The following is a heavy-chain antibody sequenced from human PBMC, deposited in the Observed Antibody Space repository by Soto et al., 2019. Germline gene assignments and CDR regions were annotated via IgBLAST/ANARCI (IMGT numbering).Heavy chain of an antibody. Sequence: QVQLVQSGGEVKKPGASVKVSCKASGYTFINHGISWVRQAPGQGLEWMGWISGNNGKTNYAQKCQGRVTMTTDTSTSTAFMELRSLRSDDTAVYYCARDSSPLAYFFDYWGQGTLVSVSS. CDR2: ISGNNGKT. V-gene: IGHV1-18*04. D-gene: IGHD6-13*01. CDR1: GYTFINHG. CDR3: ARDSSPLAYFFDY. J-gene: IGHJ4*02.